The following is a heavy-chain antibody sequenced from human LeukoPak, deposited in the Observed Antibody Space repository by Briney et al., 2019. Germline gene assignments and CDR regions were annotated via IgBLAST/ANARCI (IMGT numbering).Heavy chain of an antibody. CDR3: AREFLSSLYDY. Sequence: PGGSLRLSCAASGFPFSTYAMNWVRQAPGKGLEWVSVITGSGGFTQYADFVKGRFTISRDNSKNTVYLQMNSLRAEDTAVYYCAREFLSSLYDYWGQGTLVTVSS. J-gene: IGHJ4*02. CDR1: GFPFSTYA. CDR2: ITGSGGFT. V-gene: IGHV3-23*01. D-gene: IGHD6-13*01.